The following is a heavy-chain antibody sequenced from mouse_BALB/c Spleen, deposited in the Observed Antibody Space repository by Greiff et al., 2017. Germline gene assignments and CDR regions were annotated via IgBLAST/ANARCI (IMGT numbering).Heavy chain of an antibody. V-gene: IGHV2-2*02. CDR2: IWSGGST. D-gene: IGHD2-3*01. Sequence: VQLVESGPGLVQPSQSLSITCTVSGFSLTSYGVHWVRQSPGKGLEWLGVIWSGGSTDYNAAFISRLSISKDNSKSQVFFKMNSLQANDTAIYYCARTPVYDGYSWFAYWCQGTLVTVSA. CDR1: GFSLTSYG. CDR3: ARTPVYDGYSWFAY. J-gene: IGHJ3*01.